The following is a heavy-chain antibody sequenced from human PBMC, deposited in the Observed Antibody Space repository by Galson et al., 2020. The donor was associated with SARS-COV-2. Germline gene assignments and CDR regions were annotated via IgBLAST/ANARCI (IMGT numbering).Heavy chain of an antibody. J-gene: IGHJ4*02. CDR2: ISGSGGST. V-gene: IGHV3-23*01. CDR3: AEERSRLSSSGYFDY. D-gene: IGHD6-6*01. Sequence: GGSLRLSCAASGFTFSSYAMSWVRQAPGKGLEWVSAISGSGGSTYYADSVKGRFTISRDNSKNTLYLQMNSLRAEDTAVYYCAEERSRLSSSGYFDYWGQGTLVTVSS. CDR1: GFTFSSYA.